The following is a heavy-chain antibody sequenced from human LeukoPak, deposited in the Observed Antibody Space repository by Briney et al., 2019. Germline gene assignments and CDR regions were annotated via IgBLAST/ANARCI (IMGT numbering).Heavy chain of an antibody. J-gene: IGHJ4*02. V-gene: IGHV4-30-4*01. CDR2: IYYSGST. CDR1: GGSISSGDYY. D-gene: IGHD5-18*01. Sequence: SQTLSLTCAVSGGSISSGDYYWSWIRQPPGKGLEWIGYIYYSGSTYYNPSLKSRVTISVDTSKNQFSLKLSSVTAADTAVYYCARSAGYSYGYSFDYWGQGTLVTVSS. CDR3: ARSAGYSYGYSFDY.